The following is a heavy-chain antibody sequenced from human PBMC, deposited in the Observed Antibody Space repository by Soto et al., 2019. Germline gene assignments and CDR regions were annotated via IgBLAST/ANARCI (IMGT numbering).Heavy chain of an antibody. D-gene: IGHD2-15*01. Sequence: PGESLKTSCKCSGYSFTSYWISWVRQMPGKGLEWMGRIDPSDSYTNYSPSLQGHVTISADKSISTAYLQWSSLKASDTAMYYCARIVVVVAATPNAFDIWGQGTMVTVS. V-gene: IGHV5-10-1*01. CDR1: GYSFTSYW. J-gene: IGHJ3*02. CDR2: IDPSDSYT. CDR3: ARIVVVVAATPNAFDI.